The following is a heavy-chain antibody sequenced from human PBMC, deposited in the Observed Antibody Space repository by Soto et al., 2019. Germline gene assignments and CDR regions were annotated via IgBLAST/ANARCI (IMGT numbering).Heavy chain of an antibody. D-gene: IGHD4-4*01. Sequence: QVRLVQSGAEVKKPGSSVTVSCKASGGTFNTYTFSWVRQAPGQGLEWMGSILPILGSLNYAQRFQGRLSITADYSTITAYMELSSLTSQDTAMYYCTRIPRYSFPTSDPLDNWGQGTLVTVSS. V-gene: IGHV1-69*08. CDR3: TRIPRYSFPTSDPLDN. CDR1: GGTFNTYT. CDR2: ILPILGSL. J-gene: IGHJ4*02.